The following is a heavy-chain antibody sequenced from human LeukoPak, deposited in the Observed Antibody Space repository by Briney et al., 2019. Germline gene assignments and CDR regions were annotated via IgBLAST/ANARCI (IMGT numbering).Heavy chain of an antibody. CDR2: FHYSGST. Sequence: PETLSLTCTVSGASISSYYWSWIRQPAGKGLEWIGSFHYSGSTYYNPSLKSRVTISLDTSKNQLSLRLSSVTAADTAVYFCARDHGTSAWYFYWGQGTLVSVSS. V-gene: IGHV4-4*07. CDR1: GASISSYY. CDR3: ARDHGTSAWYFY. D-gene: IGHD6-13*01. J-gene: IGHJ4*02.